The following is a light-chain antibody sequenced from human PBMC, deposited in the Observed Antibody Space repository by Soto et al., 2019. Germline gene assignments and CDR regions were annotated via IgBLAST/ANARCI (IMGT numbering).Light chain of an antibody. Sequence: ETVWAQSPATLCLSPGESATLSCRASQSVSTYLAWYQQKPGQAPRLLIYDASNRVTGIPARFRGSGSGTDFTLTISSLEPDDFAVYYCQQRSNWQITFGQGTRLEIK. V-gene: IGKV3-11*01. CDR3: QQRSNWQIT. CDR1: QSVSTY. J-gene: IGKJ5*01. CDR2: DAS.